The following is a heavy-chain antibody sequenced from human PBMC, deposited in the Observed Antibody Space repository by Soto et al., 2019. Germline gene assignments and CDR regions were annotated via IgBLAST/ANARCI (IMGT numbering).Heavy chain of an antibody. CDR2: IYYSGST. D-gene: IGHD2-15*01. CDR1: GGSISSSSYY. V-gene: IGHV4-39*01. CDR3: ARPPGGVANRRSFDP. J-gene: IGHJ5*02. Sequence: QLQLQESGPGLVKPSETLSLTCTVSGGSISSSSYYWGWTRQPPGKGLEWIGSIYYSGSTYYNPSLKGRVTISVDTSKNQFSLKLSSVTAADTAVYYCARPPGGVANRRSFDPWGQGTLVTVSS.